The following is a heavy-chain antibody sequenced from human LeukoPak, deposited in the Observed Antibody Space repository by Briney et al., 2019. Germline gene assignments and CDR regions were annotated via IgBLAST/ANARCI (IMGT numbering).Heavy chain of an antibody. J-gene: IGHJ5*02. Sequence: SSETLSLTCSVSDYSISSGYYWGWIRQAPGKGLQWIGHIYHRGTTYYNPSLRSRVTISIDTSKNQFSLKLNSVTATDTAVYYCARGPYYYGKTWFDPWGQGTLVTVSS. CDR3: ARGPYYYGKTWFDP. CDR1: DYSISSGYY. V-gene: IGHV4-38-2*02. D-gene: IGHD3-10*01. CDR2: IYHRGTT.